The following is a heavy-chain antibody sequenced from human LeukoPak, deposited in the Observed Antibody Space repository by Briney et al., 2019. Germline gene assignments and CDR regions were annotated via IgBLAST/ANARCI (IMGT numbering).Heavy chain of an antibody. D-gene: IGHD3-10*01. Sequence: GGSLRLSCAASGFTFTDYYMSCIRQAPGKGLEWVSYISSSGAVIYYGDSVKGRFTISSDNAKKSLYLQMNGLRAEDTAVYYCARDYNCWGQGTLVTVSS. V-gene: IGHV3-11*01. CDR3: ARDYNC. J-gene: IGHJ4*02. CDR1: GFTFTDYY. CDR2: ISSSGAVI.